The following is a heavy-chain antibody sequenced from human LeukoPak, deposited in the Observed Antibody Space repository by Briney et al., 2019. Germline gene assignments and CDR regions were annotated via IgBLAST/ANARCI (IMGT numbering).Heavy chain of an antibody. V-gene: IGHV3-23*01. J-gene: IGHJ4*02. Sequence: AGGSLRLSCAASGFTFSSYAMSWVRQAPGKGLEWVSAISGRGGSTYYADSVKGRFTISRDDSKNTLYLQMNSLRAEDTAVYYCAKVTKDGYNDDYWGQGTLVTVSS. CDR2: ISGRGGST. D-gene: IGHD5-24*01. CDR3: AKVTKDGYNDDY. CDR1: GFTFSSYA.